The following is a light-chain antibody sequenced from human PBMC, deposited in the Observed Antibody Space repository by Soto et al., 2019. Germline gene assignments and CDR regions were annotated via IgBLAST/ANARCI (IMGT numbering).Light chain of an antibody. CDR3: QKYHSPPFT. CDR1: QAISNS. Sequence: DIQMTQSPSSLSASVGDTVTITCRASQAISNSLAWYQQKPGRVPELLIFAASTLQSGVPSRFSGSGSGTDFTLTISSPQPEDVAVYYCQKYHSPPFTFGQGTKLEIK. V-gene: IGKV1-27*01. J-gene: IGKJ2*01. CDR2: AAS.